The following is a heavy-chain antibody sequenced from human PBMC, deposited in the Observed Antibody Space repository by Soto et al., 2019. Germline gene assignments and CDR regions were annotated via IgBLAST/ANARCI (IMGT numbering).Heavy chain of an antibody. D-gene: IGHD3-3*01. CDR1: GGSFSGYY. J-gene: IGHJ5*02. CDR3: ARGGYDFWSGYYFDP. Sequence: PSETLSLTCAVYGGSFSGYYWSWIRQPPGKGLEWIGEINHSGSTNYNPSLKSRVTISVGTSKNQFSLKLSSVTAADTAVYYCARGGYDFWSGYYFDPWGQGTRVTVSS. CDR2: INHSGST. V-gene: IGHV4-34*01.